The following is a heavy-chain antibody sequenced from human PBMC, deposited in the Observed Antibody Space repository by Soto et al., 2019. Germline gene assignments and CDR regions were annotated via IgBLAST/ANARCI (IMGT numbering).Heavy chain of an antibody. D-gene: IGHD6-6*01. V-gene: IGHV1-69*06. CDR2: LIPIFGTA. Sequence: SVKVSCNASGGTFSSYAISWVRPAPGQGLEWMGWLIPIFGTANYAQKFQGRVTITADKSTSTAYMELSSLRSEDTAVYYCAGARETIEYVYWGQGTLVTVSS. CDR3: AGARETIEYVY. J-gene: IGHJ4*02. CDR1: GGTFSSYA.